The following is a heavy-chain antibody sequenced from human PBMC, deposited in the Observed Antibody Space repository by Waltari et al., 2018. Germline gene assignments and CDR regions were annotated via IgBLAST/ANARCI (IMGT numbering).Heavy chain of an antibody. J-gene: IGHJ4*01. CDR2: IYYSGST. CDR1: GASIRGYY. V-gene: IGHV4-59*01. CDR3: ARETSRGYLDY. D-gene: IGHD3-22*01. Sequence: QVQLQESGPGLVQPSETLSLTCPVSGASIRGYYLSWIRQPPGKGLEWIGYIYYSGSTNYNPSLKSRITISVDTSKNQFSLKLSSVTAADTAVYYCARETSRGYLDYWGQGTLVTVSS.